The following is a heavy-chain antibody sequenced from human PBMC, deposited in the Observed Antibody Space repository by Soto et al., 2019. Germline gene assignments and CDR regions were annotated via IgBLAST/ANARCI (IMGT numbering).Heavy chain of an antibody. D-gene: IGHD3-3*01. CDR1: GFTFTSSA. CDR2: IVVGSGNT. J-gene: IGHJ6*03. Sequence: GASVKVSCKASGFTFTSSAMQWVRQARGQRLEWIGWIVVGSGNTNYAQKFQERVTITRDMSTSTAYMELSSLRSEDTAVYYCARDNPRPYYDFWSGYVYMDVWGKGTTVTVS. V-gene: IGHV1-58*02. CDR3: ARDNPRPYYDFWSGYVYMDV.